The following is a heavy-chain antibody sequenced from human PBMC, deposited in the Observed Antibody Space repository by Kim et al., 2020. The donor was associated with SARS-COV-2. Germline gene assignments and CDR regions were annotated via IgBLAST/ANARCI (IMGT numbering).Heavy chain of an antibody. CDR3: ARGRIQLWLRGGNWFDP. CDR2: IYYSGST. J-gene: IGHJ5*02. V-gene: IGHV4-59*01. Sequence: SETLSLTCTVSGGSISSYYWSWIRQPPGKGLEWIGYIYYSGSTNYNPSLKSRVTISVDTSKNQFSLKLSSVTAADTAVYYCARGRIQLWLRGGNWFDPWGQGTLVTVSS. CDR1: GGSISSYY. D-gene: IGHD5-18*01.